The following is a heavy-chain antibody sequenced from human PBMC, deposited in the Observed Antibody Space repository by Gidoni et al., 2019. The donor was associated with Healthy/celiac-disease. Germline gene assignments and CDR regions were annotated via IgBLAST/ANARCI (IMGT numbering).Heavy chain of an antibody. Sequence: EVQLVESGGVVVQPGGSLRLSCAASGFTFDAYTMHWVRQAPGKGLEWVSLISWDGGSTYYADSVKGRFTISRDNSKNSLYLQMNSLRTEDTALYYCAKDLGTIFGVAPELSYGMDVWGQGTTVTVSS. CDR2: ISWDGGST. CDR3: AKDLGTIFGVAPELSYGMDV. J-gene: IGHJ6*02. D-gene: IGHD3-3*01. V-gene: IGHV3-43*01. CDR1: GFTFDAYT.